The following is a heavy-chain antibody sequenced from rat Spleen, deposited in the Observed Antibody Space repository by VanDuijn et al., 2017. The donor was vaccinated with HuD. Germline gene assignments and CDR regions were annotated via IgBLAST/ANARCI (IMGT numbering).Heavy chain of an antibody. J-gene: IGHJ4*01. Sequence: QVQLKESGPGLVQPSQTLSLTCTVSGFSLTNYHVGWVRQPPGKGLEWMGVMWSGGSTAYNSVLKSRLSISRDTSKSQVFLKMNSLQTEDIATYYCARGGYYGYVMDAWGQGASVTVSS. CDR3: ARGGYYGYVMDA. CDR2: MWSGGST. V-gene: IGHV2-43*01. CDR1: GFSLTNYH. D-gene: IGHD1-6*01.